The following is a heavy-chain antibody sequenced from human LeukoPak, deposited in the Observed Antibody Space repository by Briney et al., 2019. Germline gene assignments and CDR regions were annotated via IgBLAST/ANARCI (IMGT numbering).Heavy chain of an antibody. CDR3: ASHIAVADY. V-gene: IGHV4-34*01. J-gene: IGHJ4*02. CDR1: GGSFSGYY. D-gene: IGHD6-19*01. CDR2: INHSGST. Sequence: SETLSLTCAVYGGSFSGYYWSWIRQLPGKGLEWIGEINHSGSTNYNPSLKSRVTISVDTSKNQFSLKLSSVTAADTAVYYCASHIAVADYWGQGTLVTVSS.